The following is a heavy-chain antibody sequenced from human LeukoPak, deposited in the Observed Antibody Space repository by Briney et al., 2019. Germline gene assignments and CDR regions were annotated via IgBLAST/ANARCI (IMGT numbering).Heavy chain of an antibody. CDR1: GFTFSSYS. V-gene: IGHV3-48*04. CDR3: ARDTYNYDEGY. CDR2: IGTSSSTI. D-gene: IGHD3-22*01. Sequence: GGSLRLSCAASGFTFSSYSMNWVRQAPGKGLEWVSYIGTSSSTIDYADSVKGRFTISRDNTKNSLYLQMNSLRAEDTAVYYCARDTYNYDEGYWGQGTLVTVSS. J-gene: IGHJ4*02.